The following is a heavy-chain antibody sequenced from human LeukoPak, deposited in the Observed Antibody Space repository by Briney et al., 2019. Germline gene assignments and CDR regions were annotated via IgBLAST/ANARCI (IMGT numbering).Heavy chain of an antibody. CDR3: ARRRYCTDTSCYAGVDGFDI. CDR1: GSSFTNYW. D-gene: IGHD2-2*01. Sequence: GESLKISCKASGSSFTNYWVGWARQMPGKGLEWMGIIYTGDSDTRYGPSFQGQVTISADKSISTAYLQWSSLKASDTAMYYCARRRYCTDTSCYAGVDGFDIWGQGTVVTVSS. J-gene: IGHJ3*02. CDR2: IYTGDSDT. V-gene: IGHV5-51*01.